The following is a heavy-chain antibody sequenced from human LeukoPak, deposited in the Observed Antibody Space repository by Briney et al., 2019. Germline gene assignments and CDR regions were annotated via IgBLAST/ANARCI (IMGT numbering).Heavy chain of an antibody. CDR2: IYYSGST. V-gene: IGHV4-59*01. CDR1: GGSISSYY. Sequence: SETLSLTCTVSGGSISSYYWSWIRQPPGKGLEWIGYIYYSGSTNYNPSLKSRVTISVDTSKNQFSLKLRSVTAADTAVYYCARDKSGNSGWYSYFDYWGQGTLVTVSS. D-gene: IGHD6-19*01. CDR3: ARDKSGNSGWYSYFDY. J-gene: IGHJ4*02.